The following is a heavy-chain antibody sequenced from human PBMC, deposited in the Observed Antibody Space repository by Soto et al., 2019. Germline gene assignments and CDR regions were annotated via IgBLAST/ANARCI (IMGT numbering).Heavy chain of an antibody. CDR2: IWYDGTKK. V-gene: IGHV3-33*01. J-gene: IGHJ5*02. D-gene: IGHD6-19*01. Sequence: QVQLVESGGGVVQSGRSLTLSCAASGFSLRTYGMQWLRRAPGKGLEWVAFIWYDGTKKFYANSVKGRSTISKDNSNNILYLQMSGLRAEDTAVYYCARDMVTAVAGSVNWFDPWGQRTLVTVSS. CDR3: ARDMVTAVAGSVNWFDP. CDR1: GFSLRTYG.